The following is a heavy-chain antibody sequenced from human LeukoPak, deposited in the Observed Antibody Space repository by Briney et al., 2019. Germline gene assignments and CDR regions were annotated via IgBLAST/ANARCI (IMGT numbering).Heavy chain of an antibody. Sequence: SVKVSCKASGGTFSSHVISWVRQAPGQGLEWMGRITPILGTTNYTQKFQGRVTITADKSTSTAYMELSSLRSEDTAVYYCARVTLRGSKYNWFDPWGQGTLVTVSS. V-gene: IGHV1-69*04. D-gene: IGHD1-26*01. CDR2: ITPILGTT. CDR1: GGTFSSHV. J-gene: IGHJ5*02. CDR3: ARVTLRGSKYNWFDP.